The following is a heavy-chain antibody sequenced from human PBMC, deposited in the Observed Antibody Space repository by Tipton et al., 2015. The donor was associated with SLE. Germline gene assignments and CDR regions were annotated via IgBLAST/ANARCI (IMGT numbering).Heavy chain of an antibody. J-gene: IGHJ4*02. CDR2: INQSGST. Sequence: LVKPSETLSLTCAVYGGSFSGYFWNWIRQPPGKGLEWIGEINQSGSTNYNPSLKSRATISVDTSKNQFSLKLSSVTAADTAIYYCARSGFLEWLLPIGFDYWGQGTLVTVSS. D-gene: IGHD3-3*01. CDR3: ARSGFLEWLLPIGFDY. CDR1: GGSFSGYF. V-gene: IGHV4-34*01.